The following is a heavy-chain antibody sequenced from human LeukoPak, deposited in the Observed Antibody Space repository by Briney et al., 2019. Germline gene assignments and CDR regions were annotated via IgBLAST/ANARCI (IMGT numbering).Heavy chain of an antibody. CDR2: VNHSGST. CDR3: ARDKTLDY. CDR1: GGSFSGYY. J-gene: IGHJ4*02. Sequence: SETLSLTCAVYGGSFSGYYWSWIRQPPGKGLEWIGEVNHSGSTNYNPSLKSRVTISVDTSKNQFSLKLSSVTAADTAVYYCARDKTLDYWGQGTLVTVSS. V-gene: IGHV4-34*01.